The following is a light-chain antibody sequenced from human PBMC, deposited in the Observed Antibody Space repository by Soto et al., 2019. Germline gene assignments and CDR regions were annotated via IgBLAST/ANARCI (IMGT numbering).Light chain of an antibody. V-gene: IGLV1-47*01. CDR3: AASDDSLSGWV. CDR2: RNN. Sequence: QSVLTQPPSASGTPGQRVTISCSESSSNIGSNYVYWYQQLPGTAPKLLIYRNNQRPSGVPDRFSGSKSGTSASLAISGLRSQDEADYYCAASDDSLSGWVFGGGTKLTVL. CDR1: SSNIGSNY. J-gene: IGLJ3*02.